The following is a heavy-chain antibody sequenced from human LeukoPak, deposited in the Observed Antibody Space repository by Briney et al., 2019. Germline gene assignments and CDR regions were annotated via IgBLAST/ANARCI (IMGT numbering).Heavy chain of an antibody. V-gene: IGHV1-69*13. CDR3: ARDDKGSWYPSFAY. CDR2: IIPIFGTA. J-gene: IGHJ4*02. CDR1: GGTFSSYA. Sequence: ASVKVSCKASGGTFSSYAISWVRQAPGQGLEWMGGIIPIFGTANYAQKFQGRVTITADESTSKAYMELSSLRSEDTAVYYCARDDKGSWYPSFAYWGQGTLVTVSS. D-gene: IGHD6-13*01.